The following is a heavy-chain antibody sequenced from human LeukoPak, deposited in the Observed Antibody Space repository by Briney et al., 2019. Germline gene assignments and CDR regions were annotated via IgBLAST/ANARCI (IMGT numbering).Heavy chain of an antibody. CDR2: MDYSGST. CDR3: ARDRSSISWFYY. CDR1: SGSISSSNYY. D-gene: IGHD2-2*01. Sequence: SETLSLTCTVSSGSISSSNYYWGWIRQPPGKGLEWIGTMDYSGSTYYNPSLKGRVTISVDTSKNQFSLKLSSVTAADTAIYYCARDRSSISWFYYWGQGTLVTVSS. V-gene: IGHV4-39*07. J-gene: IGHJ4*02.